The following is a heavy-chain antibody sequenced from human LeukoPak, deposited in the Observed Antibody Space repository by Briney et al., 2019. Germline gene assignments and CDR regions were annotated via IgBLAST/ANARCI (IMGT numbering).Heavy chain of an antibody. J-gene: IGHJ6*02. CDR3: ARSGPPYGLDV. CDR1: GFSLNNHW. Sequence: PGRSLRLSCAASGFSLNNHWMNWVRQPPGEGLEWVANIKQDGSEIYYVDSVKGRFTISRDNAKNSLYLQMNTLRGDDTAVYYCARSGPPYGLDVWGQGTTVTVSS. CDR2: IKQDGSEI. V-gene: IGHV3-7*01.